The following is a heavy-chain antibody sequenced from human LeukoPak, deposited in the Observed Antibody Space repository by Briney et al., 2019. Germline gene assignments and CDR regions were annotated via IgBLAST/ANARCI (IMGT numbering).Heavy chain of an antibody. D-gene: IGHD3-22*01. CDR2: IDPNSGGI. Sequence: GASVKVSCKASGYTFTGYYMHWVRQAPGQGLEWMGWIDPNSGGINYEQKFQGRVTMTRDTSISTTYMELTGLRSDDTAVYYCARWYYGSSGHIDHWGQGTLVTVSS. CDR1: GYTFTGYY. V-gene: IGHV1-2*02. CDR3: ARWYYGSSGHIDH. J-gene: IGHJ4*02.